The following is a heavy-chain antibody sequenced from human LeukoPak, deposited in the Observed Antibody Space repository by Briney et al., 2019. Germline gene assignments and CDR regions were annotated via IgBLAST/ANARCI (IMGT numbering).Heavy chain of an antibody. V-gene: IGHV4-4*07. CDR3: ARESSGTYYNPLGYMDV. CDR2: IFASGIT. CDR1: GGSISIYY. D-gene: IGHD3-10*01. Sequence: PSETLSLTCTVSGGSISIYYWNWIRQPAGKGLGWIGRIFASGITNYNPSLKSRVTMSVDTSKNQFSLNLSSVTAADTAVYYCARESSGTYYNPLGYMDVWGKGTTVTVSS. J-gene: IGHJ6*03.